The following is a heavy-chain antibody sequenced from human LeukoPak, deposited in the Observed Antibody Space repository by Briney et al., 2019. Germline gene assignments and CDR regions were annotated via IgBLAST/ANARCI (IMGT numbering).Heavy chain of an antibody. CDR3: ARGEVGEFDH. CDR2: ISHAGDT. D-gene: IGHD1-26*01. CDR1: GYSITRSYN. V-gene: IGHV4-38-2*02. J-gene: IGHJ4*02. Sequence: SGTLSLTYTVSGYSITRSYNWGWTRHSPGEGLEWIASISHAGDTYYNPSLKSRVTICADTSTTHFSLPLSSVTAPDTVVYLCARGEVGEFDHWGQGTLVTVSS.